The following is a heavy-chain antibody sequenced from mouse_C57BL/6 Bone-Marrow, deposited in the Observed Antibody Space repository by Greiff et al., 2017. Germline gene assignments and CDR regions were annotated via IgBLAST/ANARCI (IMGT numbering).Heavy chain of an antibody. Sequence: EVQLVESGGGLVKPGGSLKLSCAASGFTFSSYAMSWVRQTPEKRLEWVATISDGGSYTYYPDNVKGRFTISRDNAKNNLYLQMSHLKSEDTAMYYCASLSTMITTSFAYWGQGTLVTVSA. CDR3: ASLSTMITTSFAY. CDR2: ISDGGSYT. CDR1: GFTFSSYA. D-gene: IGHD2-4*01. V-gene: IGHV5-4*01. J-gene: IGHJ3*01.